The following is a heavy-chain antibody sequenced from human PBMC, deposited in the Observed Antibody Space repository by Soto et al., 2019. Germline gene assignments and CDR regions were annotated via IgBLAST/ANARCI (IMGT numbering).Heavy chain of an antibody. D-gene: IGHD4-17*01. CDR1: GGSISTGGYY. CDR3: ARGLSVTLFDN. V-gene: IGHV4-31*03. CDR2: IYYSGST. J-gene: IGHJ4*02. Sequence: QVQLQESGPGLVKHSQTLSLTCTVSGGSISTGGYYWTWIRQHPGKGLEWIGYIYYSGSTYYNPSLKSRVTISVDTSKNQFSLKLSSVTAADTAVYYCARGLSVTLFDNWGQGTVVTVSS.